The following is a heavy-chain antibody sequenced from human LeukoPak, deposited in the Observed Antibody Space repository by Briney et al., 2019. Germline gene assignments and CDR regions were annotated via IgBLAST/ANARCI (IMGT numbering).Heavy chain of an antibody. CDR1: GYTFTGYY. V-gene: IGHV1-2*02. J-gene: IGHJ4*02. CDR2: INPNSGGT. Sequence: ASVKVSCKASGYTFTGYYMHWVRQAPGQGLEWMGWINPNSGGTNYAQKFQGRVTMTRDTSISTAYMELSRLRSDDTAVYYCARGATYYYDSSGSSDFDYWGQGTLVTVSS. D-gene: IGHD3-22*01. CDR3: ARGATYYYDSSGSSDFDY.